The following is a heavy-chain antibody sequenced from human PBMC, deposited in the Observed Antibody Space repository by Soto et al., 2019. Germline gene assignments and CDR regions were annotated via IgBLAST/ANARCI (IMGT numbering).Heavy chain of an antibody. CDR2: INHSGST. CDR3: ARSRHYYGSGSYPDY. Sequence: SETLSLTCAVYGGSFSGYYWGWIRQPPGKGLGWIGEINHSGSTNYNPSLKSRVTISVDTSKNQFSLKLSSVTAADTAVYYCARSRHYYGSGSYPDYWGQGTLVTVSS. J-gene: IGHJ4*02. CDR1: GGSFSGYY. V-gene: IGHV4-34*01. D-gene: IGHD3-10*01.